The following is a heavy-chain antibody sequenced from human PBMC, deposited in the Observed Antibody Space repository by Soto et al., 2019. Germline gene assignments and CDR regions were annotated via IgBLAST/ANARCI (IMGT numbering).Heavy chain of an antibody. J-gene: IGHJ4*02. CDR3: ARDSEAYTRYTFDY. CDR2: ISGSGGNT. V-gene: IGHV3-23*01. D-gene: IGHD1-1*01. Sequence: EVQLLESGGNLVQPGGSLRLSCAASGFTFSTYAMSWVRQAPGKGLEWVSAISGSGGNTYYADSVKGRFTISRDNSKNTLYLQMNSLRAEDTAAYYCARDSEAYTRYTFDYWGQGTLVTVS. CDR1: GFTFSTYA.